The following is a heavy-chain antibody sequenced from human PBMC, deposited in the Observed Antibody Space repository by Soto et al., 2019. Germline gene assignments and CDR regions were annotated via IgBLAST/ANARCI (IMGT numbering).Heavy chain of an antibody. D-gene: IGHD3-10*01. V-gene: IGHV3-74*01. Sequence: EVQLVESGGGLVQPGGSLRLSCAASGFTFSSYWMHWVRNAPGKGLVWVSRINSDGSSTSYADSVKGRFTISRDNAKNPLYLQMNSLRAEDKAVYYCAREYYGQFDPWGQGTLVTVSS. CDR3: AREYYGQFDP. CDR2: INSDGSST. CDR1: GFTFSSYW. J-gene: IGHJ5*02.